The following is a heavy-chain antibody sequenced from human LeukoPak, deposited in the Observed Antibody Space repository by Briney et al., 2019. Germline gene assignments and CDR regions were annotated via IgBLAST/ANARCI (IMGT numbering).Heavy chain of an antibody. V-gene: IGHV3-48*01. J-gene: IGHJ4*02. Sequence: VSFFSVRYNVIYYADSVKGRFTVSRDEAKNSLYLQMNSLRAEDTALYYCARDLPVAAADFWGQGTLVTVSS. CDR2: FSVRYNVI. D-gene: IGHD6-13*01. CDR3: ARDLPVAAADF.